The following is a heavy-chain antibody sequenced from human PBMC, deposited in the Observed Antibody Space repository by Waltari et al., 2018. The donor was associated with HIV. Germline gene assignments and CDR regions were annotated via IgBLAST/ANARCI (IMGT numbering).Heavy chain of an antibody. V-gene: IGHV3-48*02. Sequence: EVQLVESGGGSVRPGGSLRLYCAASGFSFNTYAMNWVRQAPGKGLGWVSYISSKSDPIDDADSGKGRFTIARDNAKNSLYLQMNSLRDDDTAVYYCARGLHRGGHYFGMDVWGRGTTVIVSS. CDR1: GFSFNTYA. CDR3: ARGLHRGGHYFGMDV. CDR2: ISSKSDPI. J-gene: IGHJ6*02. D-gene: IGHD3-9*01.